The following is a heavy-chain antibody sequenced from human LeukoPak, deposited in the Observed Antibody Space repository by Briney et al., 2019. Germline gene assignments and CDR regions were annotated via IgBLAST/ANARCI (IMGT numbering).Heavy chain of an antibody. V-gene: IGHV6-1*01. CDR1: GDSVSRNSAA. D-gene: IGHD2-21*02. CDR2: TYYRSKWYN. J-gene: IGHJ5*02. Sequence: SQTLSLTCAISGDSVSRNSAAWYWIRQSPSRGLEWLGRTYYRSKWYNEYAVSVKSRITISPDTSENQFSLQLNSVTPEDTAVSYCARRVVVTAMEFDPWGQGTLVTVSS. CDR3: ARRVVVTAMEFDP.